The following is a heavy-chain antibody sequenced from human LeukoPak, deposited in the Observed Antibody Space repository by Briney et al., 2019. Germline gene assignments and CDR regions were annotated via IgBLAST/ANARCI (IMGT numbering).Heavy chain of an antibody. CDR1: GLTFSSYW. V-gene: IGHV3-7*02. D-gene: IGHD3-22*01. J-gene: IGHJ4*02. CDR2: IKQDGSER. Sequence: GGSLRLSCAASGLTFSSYWMSWVRQAPGKGLEWVANIKQDGSERNYVESVKGRFTISRDNAKNSQYLQMNSLRAEDTAVYYCARAALTYYYGSSAYGWGQGTLVTVSS. CDR3: ARAALTYYYGSSAYG.